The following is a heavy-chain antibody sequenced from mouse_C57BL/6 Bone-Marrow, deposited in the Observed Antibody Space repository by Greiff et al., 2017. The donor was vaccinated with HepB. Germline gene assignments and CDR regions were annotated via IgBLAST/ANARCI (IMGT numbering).Heavy chain of an antibody. CDR2: IYPGSGNT. Sequence: QVQLKQSGAELVRPGASVKLSCKASGYTFTDYYINWVKQRPGQGLEWIARIYPGSGNTYYNEKFKGKATLTAEKSSSTAYMQLSSLTSEDSAVYFCARSGPITTVVDYWGQGTTLTVSS. CDR3: ARSGPITTVVDY. CDR1: GYTFTDYY. V-gene: IGHV1-76*01. D-gene: IGHD1-1*01. J-gene: IGHJ2*01.